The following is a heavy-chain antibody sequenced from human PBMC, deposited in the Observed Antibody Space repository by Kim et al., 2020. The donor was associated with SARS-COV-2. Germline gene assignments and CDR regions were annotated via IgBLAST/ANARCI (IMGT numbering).Heavy chain of an antibody. J-gene: IGHJ4*02. D-gene: IGHD6-19*01. V-gene: IGHV4-34*01. CDR3: AGRRGGWYEARATLPLDY. Sequence: SETLSLTCAVYGGSFSGYYWSWIRQPPGKGLEWIGEINHSGSTNYNPSLKSRVTISVDTSKNQFSLKLSSVTAADTAVYYCAGRRGGWYEARATLPLDYWGQGTLVTVSS. CDR1: GGSFSGYY. CDR2: INHSGST.